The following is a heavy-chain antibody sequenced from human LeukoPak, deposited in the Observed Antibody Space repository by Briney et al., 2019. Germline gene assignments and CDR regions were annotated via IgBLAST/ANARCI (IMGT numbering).Heavy chain of an antibody. V-gene: IGHV3-33*01. J-gene: IGHJ4*02. CDR2: IWYDGSNK. D-gene: IGHD1-26*01. Sequence: GRSLRLSCAASGFTFSSYGMHWVRQAPGKGLEWVAVIWYDGSNKYYADSVKGRFTISRDNSKNTLYLQMNSLRAEDTAVYYCARPHGGSYPDYWGQGTLVTVSS. CDR3: ARPHGGSYPDY. CDR1: GFTFSSYG.